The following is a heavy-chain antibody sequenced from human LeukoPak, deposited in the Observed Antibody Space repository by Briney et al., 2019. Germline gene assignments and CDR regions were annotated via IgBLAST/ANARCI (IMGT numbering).Heavy chain of an antibody. Sequence: ASVKVSCKASGYTFTGYYMHWVRQAPGQGLEWMGWINPNSGGTNYAQKFQGRVTMTRDTSISTAYMELSRLRSDDTAVYYCAACTVAAHVFDYWGQGTLVTVSS. CDR2: INPNSGGT. J-gene: IGHJ4*02. D-gene: IGHD4-23*01. V-gene: IGHV1-2*02. CDR1: GYTFTGYY. CDR3: AACTVAAHVFDY.